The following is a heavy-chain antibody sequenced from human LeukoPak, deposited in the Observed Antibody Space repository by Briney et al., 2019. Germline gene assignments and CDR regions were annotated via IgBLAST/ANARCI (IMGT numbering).Heavy chain of an antibody. Sequence: GGSLRLSCAASGNYWMHWVRQAPGKGLVWVSHINSDGSWTSYADSVKGRFTISKDNAKNTMYLQMNSLRAEDAAVYYCVSFYETYWGRGTLVTVSS. D-gene: IGHD2/OR15-2a*01. CDR2: INSDGSWT. J-gene: IGHJ4*02. CDR3: VSFYETY. V-gene: IGHV3-74*01. CDR1: GNYW.